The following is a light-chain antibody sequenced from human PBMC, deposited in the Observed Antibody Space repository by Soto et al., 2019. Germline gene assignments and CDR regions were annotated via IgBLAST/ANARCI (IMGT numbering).Light chain of an antibody. J-gene: IGKJ4*01. CDR1: QDISNF. CDR2: DTS. Sequence: DIKMTQSPSSLSASVGDRVTITCQASQDISNFLNWYRQKPGKAPELLIFDTSSLNTGVPSRFSGTGSGTDFTFTITSLQPEDIATYYCQQYHNLPLTFGGGTKVDIK. V-gene: IGKV1-33*01. CDR3: QQYHNLPLT.